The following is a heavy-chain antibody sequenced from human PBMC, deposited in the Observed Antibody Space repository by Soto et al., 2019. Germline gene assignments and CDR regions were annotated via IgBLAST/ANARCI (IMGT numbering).Heavy chain of an antibody. CDR2: IYHSGST. CDR3: ARKRYCSSTSCYANWFDP. Sequence: PSETLSLTCAVSGGSISSSNWWSWVRQPPGKGLEGIGEIYHSGSTNYNPSLKSRVTISVDKSKNQFSLKLSSVTAADTAVYYCARKRYCSSTSCYANWFDPWGQGTLVTVSS. D-gene: IGHD2-2*01. CDR1: GGSISSSNW. V-gene: IGHV4-4*02. J-gene: IGHJ5*02.